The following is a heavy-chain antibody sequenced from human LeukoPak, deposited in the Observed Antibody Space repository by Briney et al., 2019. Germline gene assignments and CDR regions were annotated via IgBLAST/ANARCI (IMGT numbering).Heavy chain of an antibody. CDR1: GYTFTSYG. J-gene: IGHJ5*02. CDR3: ARVGPTYSSLRPNWFDP. D-gene: IGHD6-13*01. V-gene: IGHV1-18*04. CDR2: ISAYNGNT. Sequence: ASVKVSRKASGYTFTSYGISWVRQAPGQGLEWMGWISAYNGNTNYAQKLQGRVTMTTDTSTGTAYMELRSLRSDDTAVYYCARVGPTYSSLRPNWFDPWGQGTLVTVSS.